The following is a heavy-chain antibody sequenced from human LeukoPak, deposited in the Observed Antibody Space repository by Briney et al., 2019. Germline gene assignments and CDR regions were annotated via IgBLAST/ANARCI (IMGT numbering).Heavy chain of an antibody. CDR2: INPNSGGT. V-gene: IGHV1-2*06. CDR1: GYTFTGYY. D-gene: IGHD2-2*02. Sequence: ASVKVSCKASGYTFTGYYMHWVRQAPGQGLEWMGRINPNSGGTNYAQKFQGRVTMTRDTSISTAYMELSRLRSDDTAVYYCARDQWLVGPAAIIGVLDYWGQGTLVTVSS. J-gene: IGHJ4*02. CDR3: ARDQWLVGPAAIIGVLDY.